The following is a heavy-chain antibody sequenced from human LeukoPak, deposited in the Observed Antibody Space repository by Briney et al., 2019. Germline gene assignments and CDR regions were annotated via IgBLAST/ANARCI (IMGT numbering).Heavy chain of an antibody. CDR3: ARGSSGYYYVGGNAFDI. Sequence: SETLSLTCTVSGGSISSGGYYWSWIRQHPGKGLEWIGYIYYSGSTNYNPSLKSRVTISVDTPKNQFSLKLSSVTAADTAVYYCARGSSGYYYVGGNAFDIWGQGTMVTVSS. CDR2: IYYSGST. D-gene: IGHD3-22*01. CDR1: GGSISSGGYY. V-gene: IGHV4-61*08. J-gene: IGHJ3*02.